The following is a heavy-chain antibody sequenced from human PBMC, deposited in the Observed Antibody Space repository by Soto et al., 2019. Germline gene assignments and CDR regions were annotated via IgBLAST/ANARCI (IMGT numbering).Heavy chain of an antibody. V-gene: IGHV4-31*03. CDR3: ARDHRSLGDYYGIDV. CDR1: GDSISSSGFY. J-gene: IGHJ6*02. D-gene: IGHD3-10*01. Sequence: SETLSLTCSVSGDSISSSGFYWSWIRQHPGKALEWIGYIHYTGSTSYNPSLKSRLAISLDASKNQFSLSLSSVTSADTAVYYCARDHRSLGDYYGIDVWGQGXTVTVSS. CDR2: IHYTGST.